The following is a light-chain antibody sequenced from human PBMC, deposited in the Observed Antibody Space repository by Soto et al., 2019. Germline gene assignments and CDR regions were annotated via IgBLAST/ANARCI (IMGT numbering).Light chain of an antibody. J-gene: IGKJ4*01. V-gene: IGKV1-5*01. CDR1: QSIGNS. Sequence: DIQMTQSPSTLSASVGDRVTITCRASQSIGNSLAWYQQKSGKAPKLLVFDASTLESGGPSRFSGSGSGTEFTLTISSLQPDDFATYFCQQYNRYFTLGGGTKVDIK. CDR3: QQYNRYFT. CDR2: DAS.